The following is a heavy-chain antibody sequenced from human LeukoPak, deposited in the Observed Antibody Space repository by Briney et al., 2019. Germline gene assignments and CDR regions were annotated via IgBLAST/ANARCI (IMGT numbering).Heavy chain of an antibody. V-gene: IGHV3-11*05. CDR1: GFTFSDYY. J-gene: IGHJ3*02. D-gene: IGHD3-22*01. CDR2: ISSSSSYT. Sequence: TGGSLRLSCAASGFTFSDYYMSWIRQAPGKGLEWVSYISSSSSYTNYADSVKGRFTISRDNAKNSLYLRMNSLRAEDTAVYYCARDPPRAYYYDSSGYSADAFDIWGQGTMVTVSS. CDR3: ARDPPRAYYYDSSGYSADAFDI.